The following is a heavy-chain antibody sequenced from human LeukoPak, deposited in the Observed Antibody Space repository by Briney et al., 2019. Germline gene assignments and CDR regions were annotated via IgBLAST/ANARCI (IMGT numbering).Heavy chain of an antibody. CDR3: ARGSSSAGMYYYYYYMDV. CDR1: GGSFSGYY. CDR2: INHSGST. V-gene: IGHV4-34*01. Sequence: SETLSLTCAVYGGSFSGYYWSWIRQPPGKGLEWIGEINHSGSTNYNPSLKSRVTISVDTSKNQFSLKLSSLTAADTAVYYCARGSSSAGMYYYYYYMDVWGKGTTVTVSS. D-gene: IGHD6-6*01. J-gene: IGHJ6*03.